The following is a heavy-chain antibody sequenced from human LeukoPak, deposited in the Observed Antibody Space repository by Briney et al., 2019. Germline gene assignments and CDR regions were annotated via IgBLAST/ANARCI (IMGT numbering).Heavy chain of an antibody. CDR2: ISSNGGST. D-gene: IGHD1-26*01. Sequence: GGSLRLSCAASGFTFSSYAMHWVRQAPGKGLEYVSAISSNGGSTYYANSVKGRFTISRDNSKNTLYLQMGSLRAEDMAVYYCARVGGSYVFDALDIWGQGTMVTVSS. CDR3: ARVGGSYVFDALDI. J-gene: IGHJ3*02. CDR1: GFTFSSYA. V-gene: IGHV3-64*01.